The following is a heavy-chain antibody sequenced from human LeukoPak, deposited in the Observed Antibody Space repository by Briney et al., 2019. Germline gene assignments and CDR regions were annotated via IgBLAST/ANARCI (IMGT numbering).Heavy chain of an antibody. CDR2: ISGSGGST. V-gene: IGHV3-23*01. J-gene: IGHJ4*02. Sequence: PGGSLRLSCAASGFTFSSYAMSWVRQAPGKGLEWVSAISGSGGSTYYADSVKGRFTISRDNSKNSLYLQMNSLRAEDTAVYYCARGSGLWFGELLEENDYWGQGTLVTVSS. D-gene: IGHD3-10*01. CDR1: GFTFSSYA. CDR3: ARGSGLWFGELLEENDY.